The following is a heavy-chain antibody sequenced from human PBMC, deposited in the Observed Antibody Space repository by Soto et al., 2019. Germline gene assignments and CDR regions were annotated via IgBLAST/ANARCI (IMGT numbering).Heavy chain of an antibody. CDR2: INPSGGST. CDR1: GYTFTSYY. Sequence: ASVKVSCKASGYTFTSYYMHWVRQAPGQGLEWMGIINPSGGSTSYAQKFQGRVTMTRDTSTSTVYTELSSLRSEDTAVYYCARGSGARTYYYDSSGPVDYWGQGTLVTVSS. J-gene: IGHJ4*02. V-gene: IGHV1-46*01. CDR3: ARGSGARTYYYDSSGPVDY. D-gene: IGHD3-22*01.